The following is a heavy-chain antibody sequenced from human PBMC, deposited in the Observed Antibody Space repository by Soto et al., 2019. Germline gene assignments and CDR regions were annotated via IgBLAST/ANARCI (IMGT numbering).Heavy chain of an antibody. CDR1: GYPLCIGYE. D-gene: IGHD3-16*01. V-gene: IGHV4-38-2*02. J-gene: IGHJ5*02. CDR2: IHPTVSP. CDR3: GRGIPRGDPTFASLDP. Sequence: SETVSLTGTVCGYPLCIGYEWAWVRRTPGEGLEWIGSIHPTVSPYYNPSLKSRVTISIDTSTNQFFLRLTSVTAADTAIYYCGRGIPRGDPTFASLDPCGQRTMVTVCS.